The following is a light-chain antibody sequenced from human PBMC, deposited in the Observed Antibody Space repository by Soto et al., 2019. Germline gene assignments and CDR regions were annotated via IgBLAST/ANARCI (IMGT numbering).Light chain of an antibody. J-gene: IGKJ4*01. CDR3: QQRSNWRWLT. CDR2: DAS. Sequence: ILLTQSPATLSVSPGERATLSCRASQSVSSNLAWYQQKPGQAPRLLIYDASNRATGIPARFSGSVSGTDFTLTISSLEPEDFAVYYCQQRSNWRWLTFGGGTKVDIK. CDR1: QSVSSN. V-gene: IGKV3-11*01.